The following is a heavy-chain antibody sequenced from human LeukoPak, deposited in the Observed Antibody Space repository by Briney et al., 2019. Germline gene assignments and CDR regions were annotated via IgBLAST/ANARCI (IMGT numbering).Heavy chain of an antibody. V-gene: IGHV1-2*02. D-gene: IGHD3-22*01. CDR1: GYTFTGYY. J-gene: IGHJ5*02. Sequence: GASVKVSCKASGYTFTGYYMHWVRQAPGQGLEWMGWINPNSGGTNYAQKFQGRVTMTRDTSISTAYMELSRLRSDDTAVYYCARDGSVYDSSGYINWFDPWGQGTLVTVSS. CDR2: INPNSGGT. CDR3: ARDGSVYDSSGYINWFDP.